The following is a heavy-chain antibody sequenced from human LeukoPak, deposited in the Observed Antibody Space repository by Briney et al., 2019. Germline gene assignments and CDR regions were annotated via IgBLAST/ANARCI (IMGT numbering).Heavy chain of an antibody. CDR1: GFTFSSYA. J-gene: IGHJ4*02. V-gene: IGHV3-23*01. D-gene: IGHD5-18*01. CDR3: AKVDTAMGGYFDY. CDR2: ISGSGGST. Sequence: GGSLRLSCAASGFTFSSYAMSWVRQAPGKGLEWVSAISGSGGSTYYADSVKGRFTISRDDSKNTLYLQMNSLRAEDTAVYYCAKVDTAMGGYFDYWGQGTLVTVSS.